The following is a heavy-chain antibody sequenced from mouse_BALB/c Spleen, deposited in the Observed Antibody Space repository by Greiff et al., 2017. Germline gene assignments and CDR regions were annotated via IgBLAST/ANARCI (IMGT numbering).Heavy chain of an antibody. V-gene: IGHV14-3*02. CDR1: GFNIKDTY. Sequence: VQLQQSGAELVKPGASVKLSCTASGFNIKDTYMHWVKQRPEQGLEWIGRIDPANGNTKYDPKFQGKATITADTSSNTAYLQLSSLTSEDTAVYYCARAGYGSSYDYFDYWGQGTTLTVSS. CDR2: IDPANGNT. CDR3: ARAGYGSSYDYFDY. D-gene: IGHD1-1*01. J-gene: IGHJ2*01.